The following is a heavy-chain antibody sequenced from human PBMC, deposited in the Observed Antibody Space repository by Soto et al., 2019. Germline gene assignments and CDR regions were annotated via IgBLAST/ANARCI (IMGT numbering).Heavy chain of an antibody. CDR1: GFTFDDYA. V-gene: IGHV3-9*01. CDR3: AASRAYDRSDYSSINSGMDV. J-gene: IGHJ6*02. CDR2: LSWNGVTI. Sequence: DVQLVESGGGLVQPGRSLRLSCAASGFTFDDYAMHWVRQVLGKGLQWVSGLSWNGVTIGYAASVKGRFTISRDNAKKSLYRQMNGVRPDDTALYYCAASRAYDRSDYSSINSGMDVWGLGTTVTVS. D-gene: IGHD3-22*01.